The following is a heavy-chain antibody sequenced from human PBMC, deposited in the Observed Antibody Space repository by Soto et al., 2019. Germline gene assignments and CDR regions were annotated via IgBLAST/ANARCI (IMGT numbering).Heavy chain of an antibody. CDR1: GYTFTSYA. Sequence: ASVKVSCKASGYTFTSYAMHWVRQAPGQRLEWMGWINAGNGNTKYSQKFQGRVTITRDTSASTAYMELSSLRSEDTAVYYCARDTLGCCSSTSCYRSGMDVWGQGTMVTVSS. D-gene: IGHD2-2*01. J-gene: IGHJ6*02. CDR2: INAGNGNT. V-gene: IGHV1-3*01. CDR3: ARDTLGCCSSTSCYRSGMDV.